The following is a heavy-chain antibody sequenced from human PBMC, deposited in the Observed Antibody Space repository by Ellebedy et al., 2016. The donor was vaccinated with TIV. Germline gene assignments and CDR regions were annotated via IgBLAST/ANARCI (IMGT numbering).Heavy chain of an antibody. CDR3: TRDLGVGAHPNAGIY. Sequence: PGGSLSLSCAASGFTFSTYAIHWVRQAPGKGLEWVAVISHDGGKKYYAVSVKGRFTISRDNSRNTMYLQMDSLRVEDTVIYYCTRDLGVGAHPNAGIYWGRGTLVTVSS. V-gene: IGHV3-30*03. CDR2: ISHDGGKK. CDR1: GFTFSTYA. J-gene: IGHJ4*02. D-gene: IGHD1-26*01.